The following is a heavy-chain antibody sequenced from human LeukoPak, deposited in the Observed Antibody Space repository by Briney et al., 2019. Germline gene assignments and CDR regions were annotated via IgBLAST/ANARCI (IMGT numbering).Heavy chain of an antibody. J-gene: IGHJ4*02. Sequence: ASVKVSCKASGYTFTGCYMHWVRQAPGQGLEWMGWINPNSGGTNYAQKFQRRVTMTRDTSISTAYMELSRLRSDDTAVYYCARDAGYYDSSGYYDYWGQGTLVTVSS. CDR2: INPNSGGT. CDR3: ARDAGYYDSSGYYDY. V-gene: IGHV1-2*02. D-gene: IGHD3-22*01. CDR1: GYTFTGCY.